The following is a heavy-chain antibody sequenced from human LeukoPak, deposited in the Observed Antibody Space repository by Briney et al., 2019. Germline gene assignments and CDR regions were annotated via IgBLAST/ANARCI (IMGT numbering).Heavy chain of an antibody. V-gene: IGHV3-48*01. CDR2: IDRDSSIT. CDR3: ATYDSGWYLTY. Sequence: GGSLRLSCAASGFTFSRSSMNWVRQAPGKGLEWVSFIDRDSSITYYADSVRGRFIISRDNARNSLFLQMNSLRAEDTDVYFCATYDSGWYLTYWGQGTLVTVSS. D-gene: IGHD6-19*01. J-gene: IGHJ4*02. CDR1: GFTFSRSS.